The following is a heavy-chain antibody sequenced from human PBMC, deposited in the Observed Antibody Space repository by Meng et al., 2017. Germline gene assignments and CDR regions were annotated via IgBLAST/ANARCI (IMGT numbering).Heavy chain of an antibody. CDR1: GSTFNNYW. CDR2: ISGDGSST. CDR3: LDEAPRSDY. D-gene: IGHD1-1*01. Sequence: EGQLAAPGCALAEPGVSLTLTFAASGSTFNNYWMHWVRHVPRKGLVWVSRISGDGSSTNYAASVKGRFTISRVNAKNTLYLQMNSLRPEDTAVYYCLDEAPRSDYWGQGSLVTVSS. J-gene: IGHJ4*02. V-gene: IGHV3-74*01.